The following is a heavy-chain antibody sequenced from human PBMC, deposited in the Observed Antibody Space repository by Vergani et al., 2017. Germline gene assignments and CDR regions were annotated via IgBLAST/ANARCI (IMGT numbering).Heavy chain of an antibody. CDR1: GFTFSSYA. Sequence: EVQLLESGGGLVQPGGSLRLSCAASGFTFSSYAMSWVRQAPGKGLEWVSAISGICGSTYYAHSVKGRFTISRDNSKNTLYLQMNSLRAEDTAVYYCAKGAAGKGSGRYYYYYGMDVWGQGTTVTVSS. D-gene: IGHD6-13*01. J-gene: IGHJ6*02. CDR2: ISGICGST. CDR3: AKGAAGKGSGRYYYYYGMDV. V-gene: IGHV3-23*01.